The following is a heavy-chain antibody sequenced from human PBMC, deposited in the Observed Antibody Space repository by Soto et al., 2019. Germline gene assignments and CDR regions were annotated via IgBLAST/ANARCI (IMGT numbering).Heavy chain of an antibody. CDR1: GYSFTNYW. CDR3: ARRDPEHFQH. V-gene: IGHV5-51*01. Sequence: PGESLKISCQGSGYSFTNYWIGWVRQMSGKGLEWMGIIYPGDSDTRYSPSFQGQVTMSADKSISTAYLQWSSLKASDTAMYYCARRDPEHFQHWGQGTLVTVSS. J-gene: IGHJ1*01. CDR2: IYPGDSDT.